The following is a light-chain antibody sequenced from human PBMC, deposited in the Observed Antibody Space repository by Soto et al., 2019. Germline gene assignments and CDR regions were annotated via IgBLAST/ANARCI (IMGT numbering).Light chain of an antibody. CDR3: HQRQSWPRT. CDR2: VAS. V-gene: IGKV3D-20*02. J-gene: IGKJ1*01. Sequence: EIVLTQSPGTLSLSPGERATLSCRASQSVSSSYLSWYQQKPCHAPSLLIYVASSRATGIPDSFSGSGSGTDFPLTISDVEPEDFAVYYCHQRQSWPRTFGQGTKVDIK. CDR1: QSVSSSY.